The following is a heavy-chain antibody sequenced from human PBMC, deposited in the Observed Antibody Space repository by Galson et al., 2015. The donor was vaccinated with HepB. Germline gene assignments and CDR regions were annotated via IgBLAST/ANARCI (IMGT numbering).Heavy chain of an antibody. CDR3: ARLDYFESSGYPDYFPY. V-gene: IGHV4-59*08. CDR2: IHYTGTT. D-gene: IGHD3-22*01. Sequence: ETLSLTCTVSGGSMRDCYWSWIRQPPGKGLEWIGYIHYTGTTNYNPSLKSRLTISVDTSKNRFSLKLRSVTAADKAMYYCARLDYFESSGYPDYFPYWGQGTLVSVSS. J-gene: IGHJ1*01. CDR1: GGSMRDCY.